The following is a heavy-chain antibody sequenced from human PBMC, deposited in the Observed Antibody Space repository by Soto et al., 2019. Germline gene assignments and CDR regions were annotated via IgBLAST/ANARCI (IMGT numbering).Heavy chain of an antibody. Sequence: QVQLVESGGGVVQPGRSLRLSCAASGFSFSISPMHWVRQAPGKGPEWVALISYGGTNKFYADSVKGSFTISRDNSKSTLYFQLDSLLPEDTAVYYCARDPKSSGGQHWAFNYFDSWGQGTLVTVSS. CDR3: ARDPKSSGGQHWAFNYFDS. D-gene: IGHD7-27*01. CDR1: GFSFSISP. J-gene: IGHJ4*02. V-gene: IGHV3-30*14. CDR2: ISYGGTNK.